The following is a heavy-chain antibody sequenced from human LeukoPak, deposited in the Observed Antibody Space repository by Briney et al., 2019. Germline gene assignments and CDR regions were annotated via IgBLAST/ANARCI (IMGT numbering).Heavy chain of an antibody. CDR2: IIPILGIA. D-gene: IGHD5-24*01. CDR1: GGTFSSYA. J-gene: IGHJ4*02. Sequence: ASVKVSCKASGGTFSSYAISWVRQAPGQGLEWMGRIIPILGIANYAQKFQGRVTITADKSTSTAYMELSSLRSEDTAVYYCARESGSGPGRDGYNHAGYFDYWGQGTLVTVSS. V-gene: IGHV1-69*04. CDR3: ARESGSGPGRDGYNHAGYFDY.